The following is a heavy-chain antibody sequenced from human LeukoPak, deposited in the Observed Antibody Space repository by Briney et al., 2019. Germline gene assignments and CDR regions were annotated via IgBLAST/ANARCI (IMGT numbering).Heavy chain of an antibody. CDR2: IYTSGST. CDR1: GGSISSYY. D-gene: IGHD3-22*01. CDR3: AREMDYYDSSGYDAFDI. J-gene: IGHJ3*02. Sequence: PSETLSLTCTVSGGSISSYYWSWIRQPAGKGLEWIGRIYTSGSTNYNPSLKSRVTMSVDTSKNQFSLKLSSVTAADTAVYYCAREMDYYDSSGYDAFDIWGQGTMVTVS. V-gene: IGHV4-4*07.